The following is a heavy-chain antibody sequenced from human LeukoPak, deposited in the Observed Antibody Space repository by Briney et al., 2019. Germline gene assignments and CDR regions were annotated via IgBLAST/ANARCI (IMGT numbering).Heavy chain of an antibody. Sequence: PSETLSLTCSVSGVSISSGSNYWGWIRQPPGTTLEWIGSIYSSGSTYYNPSLKSRVIILFNTAKNHFSLNLSSLPAADTAVYYCGRSDGYGLKGIGGQGTMGTVSA. V-gene: IGHV4-39*07. CDR1: GVSISSGSNY. CDR3: GRSDGYGLKGI. J-gene: IGHJ3*02. D-gene: IGHD3-10*01. CDR2: IYSSGST.